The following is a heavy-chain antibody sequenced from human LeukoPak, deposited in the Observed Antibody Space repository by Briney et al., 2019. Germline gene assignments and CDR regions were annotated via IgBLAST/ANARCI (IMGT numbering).Heavy chain of an antibody. Sequence: GGSLRPSCAASGFTASSNYMSWVRQAPGKGLEWVSVIYSGGSTYYADSVKGRFTISRDNSKNTLYLQMNSLRAEDTAVYYCARGYSSSWYLGYWGQGTLVTVSS. CDR1: GFTASSNY. V-gene: IGHV3-53*01. CDR2: IYSGGST. D-gene: IGHD6-13*01. CDR3: ARGYSSSWYLGY. J-gene: IGHJ4*02.